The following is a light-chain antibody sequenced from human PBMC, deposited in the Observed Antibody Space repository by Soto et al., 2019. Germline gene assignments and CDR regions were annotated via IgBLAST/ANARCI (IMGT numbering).Light chain of an antibody. CDR2: GAS. V-gene: IGKV3-20*01. CDR3: QQYGGSPRT. J-gene: IGKJ1*01. Sequence: EIVLTQSPGTLSLSPGEIATLACRASQSINNNYLAWYQQKRGQAPRLLIYGASSRATGIPDRFSGSGTGTDFTLTISRLEPEDFAVYYCQQYGGSPRTFGQGTKVQIQ. CDR1: QSINNNY.